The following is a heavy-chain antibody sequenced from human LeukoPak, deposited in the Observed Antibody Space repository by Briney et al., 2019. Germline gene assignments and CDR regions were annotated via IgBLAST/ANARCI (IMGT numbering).Heavy chain of an antibody. CDR1: GLSVSGNW. V-gene: IGHV3-74*01. Sequence: GGSLRLSCAASGLSVSGNWMHWVRQAPGKGLMWVSRISSDGSTYYADSARGRFTISRDNAANTVYLRVNGLRAEDTAVYYCARGSGAYGDFDYWGQGTLVTVSS. CDR3: ARGSGAYGDFDY. CDR2: ISSDGST. D-gene: IGHD6-19*01. J-gene: IGHJ4*02.